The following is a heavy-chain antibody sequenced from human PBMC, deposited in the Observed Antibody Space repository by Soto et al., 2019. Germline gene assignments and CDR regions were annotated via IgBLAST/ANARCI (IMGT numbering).Heavy chain of an antibody. CDR1: GFTFSDYY. V-gene: IGHV3-11*04. Sequence: GGSLRLSCAASGFTFSDYYMSWIRQAPGKGLEWVSYISSSGSTIYYADSVKGRFTISRDNSKNTLYLQMNSLRAEDTAEYYCAKEKSPLDYGDASIDYWGQGTLVTVSS. J-gene: IGHJ4*02. CDR3: AKEKSPLDYGDASIDY. D-gene: IGHD4-17*01. CDR2: ISSSGSTI.